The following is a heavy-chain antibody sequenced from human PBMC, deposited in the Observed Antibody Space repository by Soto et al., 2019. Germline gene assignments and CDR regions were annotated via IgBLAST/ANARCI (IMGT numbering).Heavy chain of an antibody. J-gene: IGHJ4*02. CDR3: ARDLPTITDNSGPPG. Sequence: QVQLVESGGGVVQPGRSLRLSCAASGFTFSSYGMHWVRQAPGKGLEWVAVIWYDGSNKYYADSVKGRFTISRDNSKNTLYLQMNSLRAEDTAVYYCARDLPTITDNSGPPGWGQGTLVTVSS. V-gene: IGHV3-33*01. D-gene: IGHD6-19*01. CDR2: IWYDGSNK. CDR1: GFTFSSYG.